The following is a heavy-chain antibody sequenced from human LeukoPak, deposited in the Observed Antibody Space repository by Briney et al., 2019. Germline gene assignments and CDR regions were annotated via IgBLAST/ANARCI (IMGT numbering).Heavy chain of an antibody. V-gene: IGHV4-59*08. Sequence: SGTLSLTCTVSGGSITNYYWSWTRQPPGKGLELIWCIYYSGGTYYNPSLKSRVTISVDTSKSQFSLKLSSVTAGDTALYYCARRASGSYYIDFWGQGTLVTVSS. CDR2: IYYSGGT. CDR1: GGSITNYY. D-gene: IGHD1-26*01. CDR3: ARRASGSYYIDF. J-gene: IGHJ4*02.